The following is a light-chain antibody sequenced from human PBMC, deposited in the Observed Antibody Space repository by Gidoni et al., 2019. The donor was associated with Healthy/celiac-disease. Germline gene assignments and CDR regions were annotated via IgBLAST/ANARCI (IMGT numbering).Light chain of an antibody. Sequence: DIQMTQSPSSVSASVGDRVTITCRASQGISSWVAWYQQKPGKAPKLLIYAASSLQSGVPSRFSGSGSGTDFTLTISSLQPEDFATYYCQQANSFLPQTFXQXTKVEIK. CDR1: QGISSW. V-gene: IGKV1-12*01. J-gene: IGKJ1*01. CDR3: QQANSFLPQT. CDR2: AAS.